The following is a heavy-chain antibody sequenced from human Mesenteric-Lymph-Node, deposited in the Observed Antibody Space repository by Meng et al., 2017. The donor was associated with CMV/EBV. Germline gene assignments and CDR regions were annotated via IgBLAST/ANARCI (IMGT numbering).Heavy chain of an antibody. V-gene: IGHV4-39*07. J-gene: IGHJ5*02. CDR3: ARDLSGSGIYAWFDP. D-gene: IGHD3-10*01. CDR2: IYYTGST. CDR1: GGSISGGSYY. Sequence: SETLSLTCTVSGGSISGGSYYWGWIRQPPGKGLVWIGSIYYTGSTAYNPSLRSRVTIEVDTSKNKFSLNLRSLTAADTAVYYCARDLSGSGIYAWFDPWGQGTLVTVSS.